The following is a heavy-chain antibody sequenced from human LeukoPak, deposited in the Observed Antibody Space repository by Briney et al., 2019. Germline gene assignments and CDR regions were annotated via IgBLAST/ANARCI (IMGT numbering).Heavy chain of an antibody. V-gene: IGHV3-23*01. CDR3: AKDPLVRGLTYDY. Sequence: GGSLRLSCAASGFTFRRCAMTGVRQAPGKGLEWVSAISGSGSTYYADSVKGRFTISRDNSKNTLYLQMNSLRAEDTAVYYCAKDPLVRGLTYDYWGQGTLVTVSS. CDR2: ISGSGST. CDR1: GFTFRRCA. J-gene: IGHJ4*02. D-gene: IGHD3-10*01.